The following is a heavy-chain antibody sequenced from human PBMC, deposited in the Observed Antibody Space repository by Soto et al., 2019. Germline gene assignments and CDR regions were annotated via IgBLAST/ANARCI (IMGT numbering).Heavy chain of an antibody. CDR1: GFTFDDYT. V-gene: IGHV3-43*01. D-gene: IGHD5-12*01. J-gene: IGHJ4*02. CDR3: AKDQHGGYDSNYYFDY. Sequence: TGGSLRLSCAASGFTFDDYTMHWVRQAPGKGLEWVSLISWDGGSTYYADSVKGRFTISRDNSKNSLYLQMNSLRTEDTALYYCAKDQHGGYDSNYYFDYWGQGTLVTVSS. CDR2: ISWDGGST.